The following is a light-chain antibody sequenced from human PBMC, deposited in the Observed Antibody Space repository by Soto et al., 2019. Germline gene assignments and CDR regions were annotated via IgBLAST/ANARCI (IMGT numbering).Light chain of an antibody. CDR2: EVS. CDR3: CSYAGSFTWL. J-gene: IGLJ3*02. Sequence: QSALTQPRSVSGSPGQSVTISCTGTSSDVGNYNYVSWYQQYPGKAPKLMIYEVSKRPSGVPDRFSGSKSGNTASLTFSGLQTEDEADYYCCSYAGSFTWLFGGGTKLTVL. V-gene: IGLV2-11*01. CDR1: SSDVGNYNY.